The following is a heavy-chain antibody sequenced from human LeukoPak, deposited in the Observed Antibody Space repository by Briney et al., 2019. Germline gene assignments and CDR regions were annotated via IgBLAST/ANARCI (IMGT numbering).Heavy chain of an antibody. D-gene: IGHD5-18*01. CDR2: ISPYNGNT. J-gene: IGHJ6*02. Sequence: ASVKVSCKASDYTFTTYGIAWVRQAPGQGLEWMGWISPYNGNTNYAQKSQGRVTVTTDTSTSTAYMELRSLRSDDTALYYCARVMHWDKPMARGRGMDVWGQGTTVTVSS. V-gene: IGHV1-18*01. CDR1: DYTFTTYG. CDR3: ARVMHWDKPMARGRGMDV.